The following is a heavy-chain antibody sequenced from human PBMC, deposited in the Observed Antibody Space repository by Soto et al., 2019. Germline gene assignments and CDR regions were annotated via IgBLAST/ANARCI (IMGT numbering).Heavy chain of an antibody. CDR1: GGSISSSSYY. D-gene: IGHD3-10*01. CDR3: ARRRITMVRGVIDYYGMDV. J-gene: IGHJ6*02. CDR2: IYYSGST. V-gene: IGHV4-39*01. Sequence: SETLSLTCTVSGGSISSSSYYWGWIRQPPGKGLEWIGSIYYSGSTYYNPSLKSRVTISVDTSKNQFSLKLSSVTAADTAVYYCARRRITMVRGVIDYYGMDVWGQGTTVTVSS.